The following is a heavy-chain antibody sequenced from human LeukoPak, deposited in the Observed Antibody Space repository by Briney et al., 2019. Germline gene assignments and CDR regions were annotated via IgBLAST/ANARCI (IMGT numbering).Heavy chain of an antibody. CDR1: GFTFSSYS. D-gene: IGHD3-3*01. J-gene: IGHJ4*02. V-gene: IGHV3-48*01. CDR3: AREPNDFWSGYPDYFDY. CDR2: ISSSSSTI. Sequence: GGSLRLSCAASGFTFSSYSMNWVRQAPGEGLEWVSYISSSSSTIYYADSVKGRFTISRDNAKSSLYLQMNSLRAEDTAVYYCAREPNDFWSGYPDYFDYWGQGTLVTVSS.